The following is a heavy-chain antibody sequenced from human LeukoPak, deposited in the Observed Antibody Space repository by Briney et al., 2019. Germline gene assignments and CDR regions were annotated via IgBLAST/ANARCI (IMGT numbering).Heavy chain of an antibody. CDR2: ISGSGGST. CDR3: ANRITMVRGVILSYGMDV. Sequence: GGSLRLSCAASGFTFSSYGMSWVRQAPGKGLEWVSAISGSGGSTYYADSVKGRFTISRDNSKNTLYLQMNSLRAEDTAVYYCANRITMVRGVILSYGMDVWGKGTTVTVSS. D-gene: IGHD3-10*01. CDR1: GFTFSSYG. J-gene: IGHJ6*04. V-gene: IGHV3-23*01.